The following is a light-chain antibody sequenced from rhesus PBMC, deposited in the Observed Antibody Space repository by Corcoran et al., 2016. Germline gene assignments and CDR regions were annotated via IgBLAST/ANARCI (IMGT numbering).Light chain of an antibody. Sequence: DIQMTQSPSSLSASVGDRVTITCRASENVNNYLNWYQQKPGKAPKLPIYKASTVQSGVPSRFSGSGSGTDYTFTISSLQPEDVATYYCQHGYGTPLTFGGGTKVELK. V-gene: IGKV1-74*01. CDR3: QHGYGTPLT. CDR2: KAS. CDR1: ENVNNY. J-gene: IGKJ4*01.